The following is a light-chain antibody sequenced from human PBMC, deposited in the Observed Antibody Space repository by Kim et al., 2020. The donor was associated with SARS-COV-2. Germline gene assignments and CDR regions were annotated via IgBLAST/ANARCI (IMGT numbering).Light chain of an antibody. CDR2: SKN. CDR3: HSRDSSNNHL. J-gene: IGLJ3*02. Sequence: VALEQTVRITCQGDGIRRDYASWYQQKSGQAPVIVIYSKNNRPSGIPDRVSGSSSGNTDSLTITGAQAEDEADYYCHSRDSSNNHLFGGGTQLTVL. V-gene: IGLV3-19*01. CDR1: GIRRDY.